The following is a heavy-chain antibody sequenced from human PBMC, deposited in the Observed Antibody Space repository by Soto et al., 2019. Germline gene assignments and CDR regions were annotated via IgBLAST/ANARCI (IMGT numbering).Heavy chain of an antibody. Sequence: GGSPRLSCAVSGFTFSAFGMHWVRQAPGKGLEWVAIISYDGILKYYADSVKGRFTISRDTSKGALYLQMNSLTPEDTAVYYCAKDGDTIPANPVRSGMDVWGQGTTVTVSS. CDR2: ISYDGILK. CDR1: GFTFSAFG. J-gene: IGHJ6*02. D-gene: IGHD2-15*01. CDR3: AKDGDTIPANPVRSGMDV. V-gene: IGHV3-30*18.